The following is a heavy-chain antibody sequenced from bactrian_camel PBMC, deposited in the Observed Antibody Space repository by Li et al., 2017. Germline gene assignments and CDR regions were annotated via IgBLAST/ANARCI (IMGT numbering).Heavy chain of an antibody. CDR3: AADYDCSSGTWSSTTD. CDR1: GPTYERGC. V-gene: IGHV3S1*01. Sequence: VQLVESGGGSVQAGGSLSLTCTASGPTYERGCMAWFRQAPGKEREGVAAIWTGGGTTYYADSVKGRFTISQDNAKNTIYLQMASLKSEDTVMYYCAADYDCSSGTWSSTTDWGQGTQVTVS. J-gene: IGHJ4*01. CDR2: IWTGGGTT. D-gene: IGHD3*01.